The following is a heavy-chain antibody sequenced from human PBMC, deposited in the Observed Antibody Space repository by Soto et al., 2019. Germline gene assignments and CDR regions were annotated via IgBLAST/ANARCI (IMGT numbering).Heavy chain of an antibody. V-gene: IGHV3-30-3*01. J-gene: IGHJ4*02. CDR2: ISYDGSNK. CDR3: ARDRYRFLEWLQKTLFGLDFDY. D-gene: IGHD3-3*01. CDR1: GFTFSSYA. Sequence: PGGSLRLSCAASGFTFSSYAMHWVRQAPGKGLEWVAVISYDGSNKYYADSVKGRFTISRDNSKNTLYLQMNSLRAEDTAVYYCARDRYRFLEWLQKTLFGLDFDYWGQGTLVTVSS.